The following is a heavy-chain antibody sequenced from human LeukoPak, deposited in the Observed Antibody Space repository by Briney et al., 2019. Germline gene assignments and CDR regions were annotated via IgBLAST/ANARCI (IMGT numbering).Heavy chain of an antibody. CDR1: GFTFDDYG. V-gene: IGHV3-20*04. CDR2: INWNGGST. D-gene: IGHD3-10*01. CDR3: ARGLGSFDY. J-gene: IGHJ4*02. Sequence: GGSLRLSCTASGFTFDDYGMSWVRQAPGKGLEWVSGINWNGGSTGYADSMKGRFTISRDNAKNSMYLQMNSLSAEDTALYYCARGLGSFDYWGQGTLVTVSS.